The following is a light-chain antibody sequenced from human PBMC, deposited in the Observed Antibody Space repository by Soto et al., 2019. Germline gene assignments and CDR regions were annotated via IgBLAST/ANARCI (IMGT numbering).Light chain of an antibody. CDR1: RGINSA. CDR3: QQFHSYPVT. CDR2: DAS. J-gene: IGKJ5*01. Sequence: AIQLTQSPSSLSAFVGDRVTITCRASRGINSALAWYQQKPGKAPNLLIYDASTLQGGVPSRFSGSGSGTDFTLTSSSLQPEDFATFYCQQFHSYPVTFGQGTRLEIK. V-gene: IGKV1-13*02.